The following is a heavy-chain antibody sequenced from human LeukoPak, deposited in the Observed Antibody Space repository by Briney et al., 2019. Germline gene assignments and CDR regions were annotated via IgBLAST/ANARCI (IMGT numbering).Heavy chain of an antibody. V-gene: IGHV3-9*01. Sequence: GGSLRLSCAASGFTFDDHAMHWVRQAPGKGLEWVSGISWNSGSIHYADSVKGRFTISRDNAKNSLYLQMNSLRPEDTALYYCARDSDKHWGQGTLVTVSS. CDR2: ISWNSGSI. J-gene: IGHJ4*02. CDR3: ARDSDKH. D-gene: IGHD2-21*02. CDR1: GFTFDDHA.